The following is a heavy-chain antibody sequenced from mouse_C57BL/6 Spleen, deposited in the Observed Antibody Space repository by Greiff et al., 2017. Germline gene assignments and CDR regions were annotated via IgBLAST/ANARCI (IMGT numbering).Heavy chain of an antibody. CDR1: GYSFTDYY. J-gene: IGHJ2*01. CDR2: INPNYGTT. Sequence: EVQLQESGSELVKPGASVKISCKASGYSFTDYYMNWVKQSTGKSLEWIGVINPNYGTTSYNQKFKGKATLTADPSSSTAYMQLNSLTSEDSAVYSCARAPSRGSSLNGRGQGTTLTV. V-gene: IGHV1-39*01. CDR3: ARAPSRGSSLNG. D-gene: IGHD1-1*01.